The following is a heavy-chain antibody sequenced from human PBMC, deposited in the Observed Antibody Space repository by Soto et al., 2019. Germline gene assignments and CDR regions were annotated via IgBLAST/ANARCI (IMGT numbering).Heavy chain of an antibody. CDR3: VKVKVGAVLLWFAELNVY. J-gene: IGHJ4*02. CDR2: VSSNGGST. CDR1: GFTFSSYA. V-gene: IGHV3-64D*08. Sequence: EVQLVESGGGLVQPGGSLRLSCSASGFTFSSYAMHWVRQAPGKGLEYVSAVSSNGGSTYYADSVKGRFTISRDNSKNTLYLQMRSLSAEDTALYYCVKVKVGAVLLWFAELNVYWGQGTLVTVSS. D-gene: IGHD3-10*01.